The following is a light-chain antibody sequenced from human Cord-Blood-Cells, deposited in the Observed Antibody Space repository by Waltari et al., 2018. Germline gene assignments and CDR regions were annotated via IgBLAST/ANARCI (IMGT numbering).Light chain of an antibody. V-gene: IGLV2-14*03. CDR1: SSDVGVYNY. J-gene: IGLJ3*02. CDR3: SSYTSSSTLEV. CDR2: DVS. Sequence: QSALTQPASVSGSPRQSITISCTGTSSDVGVYNYISLYQHHPAEAPQLMIYDVSNRPSGVSNRFSGSKSGNTASLTISGLQDEDEADYYCSSYTSSSTLEVFGGGTKLTVL.